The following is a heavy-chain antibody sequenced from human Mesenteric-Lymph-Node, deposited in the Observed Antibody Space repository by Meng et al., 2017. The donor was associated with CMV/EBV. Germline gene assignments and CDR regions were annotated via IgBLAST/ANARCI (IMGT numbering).Heavy chain of an antibody. CDR1: GFTFHDYT. CDR2: INWESGVI. Sequence: SLKISCVASGFTFHDYTMHWVRQAPGKGLEWLSGINWESGVIGYADSVKGRFTISRDNAKNSLYLQMNSLRVEDMALYYCAKAQLSRGYYAVDVWGQGTTVTVSS. J-gene: IGHJ6*02. D-gene: IGHD5-18*01. V-gene: IGHV3-9*03. CDR3: AKAQLSRGYYAVDV.